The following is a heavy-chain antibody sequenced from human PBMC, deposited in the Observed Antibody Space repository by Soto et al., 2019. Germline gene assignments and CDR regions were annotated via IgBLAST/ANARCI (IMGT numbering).Heavy chain of an antibody. Sequence: EVQLVESGGSLVKPGGSLRLTCPASGFTFSGYTMNWVRQAPGKGLEWVSSISRGSDYIFYADSVKGRFTISRDNARNTLYLQMSSLRAEDTTVYYCAKDSGCVDDACAYDPWGQGTLVTVSS. CDR3: AKDSGCVDDACAYDP. CDR1: GFTFSGYT. CDR2: ISRGSDYI. V-gene: IGHV3-21*01. J-gene: IGHJ5*02. D-gene: IGHD2-21*02.